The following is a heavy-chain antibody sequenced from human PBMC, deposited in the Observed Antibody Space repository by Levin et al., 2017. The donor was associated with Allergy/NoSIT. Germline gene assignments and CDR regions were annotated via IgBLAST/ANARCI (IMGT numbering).Heavy chain of an antibody. J-gene: IGHJ6*02. CDR1: GTSISRYY. Sequence: SETLSLTCTVSGTSISRYYWSWIRQPPGKGLEWIGYIYYSGSTNYNPSLKSRVTISQDRSKNQFSLRLSSVTAADTAVYYCARFVGVESGTYHYYHGMDVWGQGTTVTVSS. D-gene: IGHD2-15*01. CDR2: IYYSGST. V-gene: IGHV4-59*01. CDR3: ARFVGVESGTYHYYHGMDV.